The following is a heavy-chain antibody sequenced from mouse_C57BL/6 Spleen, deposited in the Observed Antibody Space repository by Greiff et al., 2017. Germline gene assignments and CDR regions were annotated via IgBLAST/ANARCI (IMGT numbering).Heavy chain of an antibody. CDR3: ARRYYYGSSSYYYAMDY. V-gene: IGHV5-17*01. J-gene: IGHJ4*01. CDR2: ISSGSSTI. CDR1: GFTFSDYG. D-gene: IGHD1-1*01. Sequence: EVQGVESGGGLVKPGGSLKLSCAASGFTFSDYGMHWVRQAPEKGLEWVAYISSGSSTIYYADTVKGRFTISRDNAKNTLFLQMTSLRSEDTAMYYCARRYYYGSSSYYYAMDYWGQGTSVTVSS.